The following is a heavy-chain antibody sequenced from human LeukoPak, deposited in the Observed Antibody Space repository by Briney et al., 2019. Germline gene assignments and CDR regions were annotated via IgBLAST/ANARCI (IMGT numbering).Heavy chain of an antibody. CDR3: ARGPGFCSSTSCYDNWFDP. V-gene: IGHV1-2*02. CDR2: INPNSGGT. J-gene: IGHJ5*02. D-gene: IGHD2-2*01. Sequence: ASVRVSCKASGYTFTGYYMHWVRQAPGQGLEWMGWINPNSGGTKYAQKFQGSVTMTRDTSINTAYMELSRLRSDDTAVYYCARGPGFCSSTSCYDNWFDPWGQGTLVTVSS. CDR1: GYTFTGYY.